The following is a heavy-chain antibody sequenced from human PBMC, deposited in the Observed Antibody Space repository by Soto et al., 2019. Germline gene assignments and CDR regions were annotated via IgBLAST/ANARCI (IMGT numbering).Heavy chain of an antibody. Sequence: SETLSLTCTVSGYSISSGYYWGWIRQPPGKGLEWIGSIYHSGSTYYNPSLKSRVTISVDTSKNQFSLKLSSVTAADTAVYYCARLLHSSGWYYFDYWGQGTLVTVSS. CDR2: IYHSGST. CDR1: GYSISSGYY. J-gene: IGHJ4*02. V-gene: IGHV4-38-2*02. CDR3: ARLLHSSGWYYFDY. D-gene: IGHD6-19*01.